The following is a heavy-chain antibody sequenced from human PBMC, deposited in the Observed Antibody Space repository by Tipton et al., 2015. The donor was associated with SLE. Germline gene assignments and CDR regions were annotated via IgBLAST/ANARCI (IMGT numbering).Heavy chain of an antibody. Sequence: TLSLTCTVSGGSISSYYWGWIRQPPGKGLEWIGSIYHSGSTYYNPSLKSRVTISVDTSKNQFSLKLSSVTAADTAVYYCARDRGRGWLDWGQGTLVTVSS. V-gene: IGHV4-39*07. J-gene: IGHJ4*02. CDR1: GGSISSYY. CDR3: ARDRGRGWLD. CDR2: IYHSGST. D-gene: IGHD6-19*01.